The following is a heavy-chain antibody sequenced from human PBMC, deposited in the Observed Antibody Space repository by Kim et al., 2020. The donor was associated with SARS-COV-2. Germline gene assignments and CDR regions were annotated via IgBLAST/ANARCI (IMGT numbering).Heavy chain of an antibody. D-gene: IGHD3-22*01. CDR1: GGSISSGGYY. CDR2: IYYSGST. V-gene: IGHV4-31*03. Sequence: SETLSLTCTVSGGSISSGGYYWSWIRQHPGKGLEWIGYIYYSGSTYYNPSLKSRVTISVDTSKNQFSLKLSSVTAADTAVYYCARVYYDSSGYSFDYWGQGTLVTVSS. J-gene: IGHJ4*02. CDR3: ARVYYDSSGYSFDY.